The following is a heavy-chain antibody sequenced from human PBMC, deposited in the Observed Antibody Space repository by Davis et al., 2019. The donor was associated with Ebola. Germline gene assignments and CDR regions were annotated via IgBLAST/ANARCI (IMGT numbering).Heavy chain of an antibody. D-gene: IGHD6-13*01. CDR1: GYSFTSYW. CDR2: VHPHDSDT. Sequence: KVSCKGSGYSFTSYWIGWVRQMPGKGLEWMGIVHPHDSDTRYSPSFHGQVTISADKSISTAYLQWSSLRASDTAMYYCARQKSWGSSWYLAYWGQGTLVTVSS. CDR3: ARQKSWGSSWYLAY. J-gene: IGHJ4*02. V-gene: IGHV5-51*01.